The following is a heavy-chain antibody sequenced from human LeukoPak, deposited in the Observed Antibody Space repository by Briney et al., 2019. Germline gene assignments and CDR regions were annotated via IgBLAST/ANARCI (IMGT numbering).Heavy chain of an antibody. CDR3: ASSTPVTTTYSFDY. D-gene: IGHD4-17*01. CDR2: IYYSGST. J-gene: IGHJ4*02. Sequence: PSETLSLTCTVSSGSISSGGYYWSWIRQHPGKGLEWIGYIYYSGSTYYNPSLKSRVTISVDTSKNQFSLKLSSVTAADTAVYHCASSTPVTTTYSFDYWGQGTLVTVSS. CDR1: SGSISSGGYY. V-gene: IGHV4-31*03.